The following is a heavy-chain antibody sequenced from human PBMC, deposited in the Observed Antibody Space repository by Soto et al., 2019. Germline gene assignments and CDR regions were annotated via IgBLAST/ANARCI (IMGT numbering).Heavy chain of an antibody. CDR3: ARDRDFWSGFIEPGQGMDV. CDR2: IIPIFGTA. Sequence: ASVKVSCKASGGTFSSYAISWVRQAPGQGLEWMGGIIPIFGTANYAQKFQGRVTITADESTSTAYMELSSLRSEDTAVYYCARDRDFWSGFIEPGQGMDVWGQGTTVTVSS. J-gene: IGHJ6*02. CDR1: GGTFSSYA. D-gene: IGHD3-3*01. V-gene: IGHV1-69*13.